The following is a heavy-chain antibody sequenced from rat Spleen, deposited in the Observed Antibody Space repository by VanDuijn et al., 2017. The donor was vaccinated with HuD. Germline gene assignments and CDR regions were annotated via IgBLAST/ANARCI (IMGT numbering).Heavy chain of an antibody. Sequence: EVQLVESGGGLVQPGRSLKLSCVASGFIFSDYGMNCIRQAPGKGLEWVATISYDGRRTYYRDSVKGRFTISRDNAKSSLYLQMDSLRSEDTATYYCTRPSYGYPFAYWGQGTLVTVSS. CDR2: ISYDGRRT. CDR1: GFIFSDYG. V-gene: IGHV5-20*01. CDR3: TRPSYGYPFAY. J-gene: IGHJ3*01. D-gene: IGHD1-7*01.